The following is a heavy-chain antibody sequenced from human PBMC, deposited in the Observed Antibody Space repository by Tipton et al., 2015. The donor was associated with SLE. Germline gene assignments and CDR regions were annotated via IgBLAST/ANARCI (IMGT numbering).Heavy chain of an antibody. J-gene: IGHJ4*02. CDR2: IYYSGST. V-gene: IGHV4-61*01. D-gene: IGHD6-19*01. CDR3: ASSGSGWYLDY. CDR1: GGSVSSGSYY. Sequence: TLSLTCTVSGGSVSSGSYYWSWIRQPPGKGLGWIGYIYYSGSTNYNPSLKSRVTISVDTSKNQFSLKLSSVTAADTAVYYCASSGSGWYLDYWGQGTLVTVSS.